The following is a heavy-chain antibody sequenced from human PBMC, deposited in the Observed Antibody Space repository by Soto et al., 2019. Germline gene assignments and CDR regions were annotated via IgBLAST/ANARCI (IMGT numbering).Heavy chain of an antibody. CDR2: VSGSGGTR. CDR1: GFTFSSYG. J-gene: IGHJ4*02. Sequence: EVQLLESGGGLVQPGGSLRLSCAASGFTFSSYGMSWVRQAPGKGLEWVSHVSGSGGTRYYADSVRGRFTISRDNSKNPLYLEMNSLRAEDTAVYYCAKDDSTGPFDYWGQGILVTVSS. CDR3: AKDDSTGPFDY. D-gene: IGHD2-21*01. V-gene: IGHV3-23*01.